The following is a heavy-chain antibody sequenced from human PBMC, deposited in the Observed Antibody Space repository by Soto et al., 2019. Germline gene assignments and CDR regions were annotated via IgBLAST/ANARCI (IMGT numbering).Heavy chain of an antibody. Sequence: XGSLRLSCAASEFTFSTSWINWVRQAPGKGLEWVASIKGDGSQKYYVDSVTGRFTISRDNAKNSVYLQMNSLRAEDTAVYYCARDRGWLAYDYWGQGALVTVSS. D-gene: IGHD6-19*01. CDR2: IKGDGSQK. CDR1: EFTFSTSW. V-gene: IGHV3-7*01. CDR3: ARDRGWLAYDY. J-gene: IGHJ4*02.